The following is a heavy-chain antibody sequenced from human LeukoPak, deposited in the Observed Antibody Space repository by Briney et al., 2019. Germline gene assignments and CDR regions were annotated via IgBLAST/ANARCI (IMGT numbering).Heavy chain of an antibody. Sequence: GESLKISCKGSGYSFTSYWISRVRQMPGKGLEWMGRIDPSDSYTNYSPSFQGHVTISADKSISTAYLQWSSLKASDTAMYYCARHTPYDILTGYYSVFDYWGQGTLVTVSS. J-gene: IGHJ4*02. V-gene: IGHV5-10-1*01. CDR2: IDPSDSYT. D-gene: IGHD3-9*01. CDR3: ARHTPYDILTGYYSVFDY. CDR1: GYSFTSYW.